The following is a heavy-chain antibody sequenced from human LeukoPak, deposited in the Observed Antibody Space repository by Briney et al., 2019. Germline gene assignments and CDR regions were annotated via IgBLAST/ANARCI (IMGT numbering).Heavy chain of an antibody. CDR2: ISGYNDNT. V-gene: IGHV1-18*01. J-gene: IGHJ4*02. CDR3: AREVSYGDSDY. D-gene: IGHD4-17*01. CDR1: GYTFTSYG. Sequence: ASVKVSCKASGYTFTSYGISWVRQAPGQGLEWMGWISGYNDNTNYAQKFQGRVTMTTDTSTSTAYMELRSLRSDDTAVYYCAREVSYGDSDYWGQGTLVTVSS.